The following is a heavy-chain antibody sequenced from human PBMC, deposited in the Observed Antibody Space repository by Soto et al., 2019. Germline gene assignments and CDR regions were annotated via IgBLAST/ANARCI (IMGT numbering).Heavy chain of an antibody. J-gene: IGHJ1*01. V-gene: IGHV4-31*03. CDR3: SRHDYGDYEYFQH. Sequence: QVQLQESGPGLVKPSQTLSLTCTVSGGSISSGGYYWSWIRQHPGKGLEWIGYIYYSGSTYYNPSLKSRVTISVDTSKNQFSLKLSSVTAADTAVYYCSRHDYGDYEYFQHWGQGTLVTVSS. CDR1: GGSISSGGYY. D-gene: IGHD4-17*01. CDR2: IYYSGST.